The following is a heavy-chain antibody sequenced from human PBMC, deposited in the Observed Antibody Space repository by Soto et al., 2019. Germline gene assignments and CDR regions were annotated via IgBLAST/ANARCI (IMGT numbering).Heavy chain of an antibody. Sequence: SETLSLTCTVSGGSISSYYWSWIRQPPGKGLEWIGYIYYSGSTNYNPSLKSRVTISVDTSKNQFSLKLSSVTAADTAVYYCAREATVFGGLWRQFDPWGQGTLVTVSS. CDR3: AREATVFGGLWRQFDP. V-gene: IGHV4-59*01. CDR1: GGSISSYY. CDR2: IYYSGST. J-gene: IGHJ5*02. D-gene: IGHD3-3*01.